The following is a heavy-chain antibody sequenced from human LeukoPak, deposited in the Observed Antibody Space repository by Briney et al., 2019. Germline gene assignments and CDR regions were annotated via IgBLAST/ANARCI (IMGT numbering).Heavy chain of an antibody. CDR1: GSNFDDYG. CDR3: ARYDYNNYVGYYDH. Sequence: PGGSLRLSCAASGSNFDDYGMSWVRQGPGKGLEWVSGIDWNGGRTDYADSVKGRFIISRDNAKNSLYLQMNSLRAEDTALYYCARYDYNNYVGYYDHWGQGTLVTVSS. J-gene: IGHJ4*02. D-gene: IGHD4-11*01. CDR2: IDWNGGRT. V-gene: IGHV3-20*04.